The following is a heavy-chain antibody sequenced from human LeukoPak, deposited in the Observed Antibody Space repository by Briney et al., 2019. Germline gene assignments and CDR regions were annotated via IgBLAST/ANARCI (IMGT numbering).Heavy chain of an antibody. CDR1: GGSLSSSSYY. Sequence: SEALSLTCTLSGGSLSSSSYYWGWIRQPPGRGLEWIGSIYYSGSTYYNPSLKSRVTISVDTSKNQFSLKLRSVTAADPAVYYCARVSSGHYYYYYYYIDVWGKGTTVTVSS. D-gene: IGHD3-10*01. CDR2: IYYSGST. V-gene: IGHV4-39*01. CDR3: ARVSSGHYYYYYYYIDV. J-gene: IGHJ6*03.